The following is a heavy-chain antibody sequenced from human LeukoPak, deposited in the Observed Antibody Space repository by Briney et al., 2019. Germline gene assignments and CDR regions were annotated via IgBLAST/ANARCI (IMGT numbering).Heavy chain of an antibody. Sequence: GGSLRLSCAASGFPVSSNYMSWVRPAPGTGLEWVSSISSSSSYIYYADSVKGRFTISRDNAKNSLFLQMNSLRAEDTAVYYCARGRREGLRLWELSSGGYWGQGTLVTVSS. CDR3: ARGRREGLRLWELSSGGY. V-gene: IGHV3-21*01. D-gene: IGHD3-16*02. CDR2: ISSSSSYI. CDR1: GFPVSSNY. J-gene: IGHJ4*02.